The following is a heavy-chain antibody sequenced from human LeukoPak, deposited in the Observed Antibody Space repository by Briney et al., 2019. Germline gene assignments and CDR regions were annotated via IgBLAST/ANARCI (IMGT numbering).Heavy chain of an antibody. D-gene: IGHD3-10*01. J-gene: IGHJ4*02. Sequence: GASVKVSCKLSGHTLTELSMHWVRQSPGKGLEWMGGFVPEDGETIYAQKFQGGVTMTEDSSTDTAYMELSSLRSDDTAVYFCATLPRGHLFDSWGQGTLVTVSS. CDR2: FVPEDGET. CDR1: GHTLTELS. V-gene: IGHV1-24*01. CDR3: ATLPRGHLFDS.